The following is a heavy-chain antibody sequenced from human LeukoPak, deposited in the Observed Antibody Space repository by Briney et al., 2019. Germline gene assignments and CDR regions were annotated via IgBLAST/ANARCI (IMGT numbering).Heavy chain of an antibody. CDR3: ARGYCSSTSCYGGSY. CDR2: INTNTGNP. V-gene: IGHV7-4-1*02. Sequence: GASVKVSCKASGYTFTSYAMNWVRQAPGQGLEWMGWINTNTGNPTYAQGFTGRFVFSLDTSVSTAYLQISNLKAEDTAVYYCARGYCSSTSCYGGSYWGQGTLVTVSS. J-gene: IGHJ4*02. D-gene: IGHD2-2*01. CDR1: GYTFTSYA.